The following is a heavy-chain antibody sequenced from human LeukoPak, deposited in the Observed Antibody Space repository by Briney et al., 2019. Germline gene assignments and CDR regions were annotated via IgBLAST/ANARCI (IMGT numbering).Heavy chain of an antibody. CDR1: GFTFSSHA. V-gene: IGHV3-23*01. CDR2: ISGPALTT. D-gene: IGHD2-2*01. J-gene: IGHJ4*02. Sequence: GGSLRLSCAASGFTFSSHAMGWVRQAPGKGLEWVSGISGPALTTYYADSVKGRFTISRDSSENTLYLQMNSLRVEDTAVYFCVKYPAVLPVATFDNWGQGALVTVSS. CDR3: VKYPAVLPVATFDN.